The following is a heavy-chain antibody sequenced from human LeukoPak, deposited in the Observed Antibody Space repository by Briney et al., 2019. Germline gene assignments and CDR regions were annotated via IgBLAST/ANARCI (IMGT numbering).Heavy chain of an antibody. CDR3: AREIGSAARGR. J-gene: IGHJ4*02. CDR1: GFTFDSYW. CDR2: IKEDGSEK. Sequence: GGTLRLSCATSGFTFDSYWMGWGRQAPGKGLEGVANIKEDGSEKYYVDSVKGRFTISRDNAKNSVYLQMNSLRAEDTAVYYCAREIGSAARGRWGQGTLVTVSS. V-gene: IGHV3-7*05. D-gene: IGHD6-13*01.